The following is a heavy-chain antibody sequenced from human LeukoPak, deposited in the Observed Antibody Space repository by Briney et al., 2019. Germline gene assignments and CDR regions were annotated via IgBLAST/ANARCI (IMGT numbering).Heavy chain of an antibody. CDR3: ARGPTTVVTPDYYYYYMDV. Sequence: ASVKVSCKASGYTFTSDDINWVRQATGQGLEWMGWMNPNSGNTGYAQKFQGRVTITADESTSTAYMELSSLRSEDTAVYYCARGPTTVVTPDYYYYYMDVWGKGTTVTVSS. CDR2: MNPNSGNT. V-gene: IGHV1-8*03. J-gene: IGHJ6*03. CDR1: GYTFTSDD. D-gene: IGHD4-23*01.